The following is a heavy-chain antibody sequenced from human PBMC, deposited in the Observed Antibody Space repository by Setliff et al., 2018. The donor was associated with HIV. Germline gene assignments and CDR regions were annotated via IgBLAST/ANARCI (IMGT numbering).Heavy chain of an antibody. J-gene: IGHJ5*02. D-gene: IGHD4-17*01. Sequence: GASVKVSCKASGYTFTSYGITWLRQAPGQGPEWMGWISTYSGSTKYAENLQGRVTMTTDTSTSTAYMELRSLRSDDTAVYYCARDPTTALHPPLNWFDPWGQGTLVTVSS. CDR3: ARDPTTALHPPLNWFDP. CDR2: ISTYSGST. V-gene: IGHV1-18*01. CDR1: GYTFTSYG.